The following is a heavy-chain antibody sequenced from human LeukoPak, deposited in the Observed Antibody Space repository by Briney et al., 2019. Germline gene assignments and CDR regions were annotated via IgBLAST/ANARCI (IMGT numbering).Heavy chain of an antibody. V-gene: IGHV3-11*04. J-gene: IGHJ4*02. CDR1: GFIFSDYY. Sequence: GGSLRLSCAASGFIFSDYYMTWIRQAPGKGLEWVSYISSSGSTVYYADSVKGRFTISRDNAKNSLYLQMNSLRAEDTAVYYCAGVYRSGGSIDYWGQGTLVTVSS. CDR2: ISSSGSTV. CDR3: AGVYRSGGSIDY. D-gene: IGHD2-15*01.